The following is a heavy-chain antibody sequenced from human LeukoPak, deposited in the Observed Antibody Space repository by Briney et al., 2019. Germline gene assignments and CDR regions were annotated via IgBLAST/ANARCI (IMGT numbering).Heavy chain of an antibody. Sequence: PGGSLRLSCAASGFIVSSNYMSWVRQAPGKGLEWVSSISSSSSYIYYADSVKGRFTISRDNAKNSLYLQMNSLRAEDTAVYYCARGPGSGPGYWGQGTLVTVSS. CDR1: GFIVSSNY. CDR3: ARGPGSGPGY. D-gene: IGHD2-15*01. V-gene: IGHV3-21*01. J-gene: IGHJ4*02. CDR2: ISSSSSYI.